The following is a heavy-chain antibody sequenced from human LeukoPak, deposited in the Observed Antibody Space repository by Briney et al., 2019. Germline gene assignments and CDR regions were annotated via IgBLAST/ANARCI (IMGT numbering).Heavy chain of an antibody. D-gene: IGHD3-22*01. CDR2: IYHSGST. CDR3: AREGYYYDSSGYYYC. CDR1: GYSISSGYH. V-gene: IGHV4-38-2*02. Sequence: PSETLSLTCTVSGYSISSGYHWGWIRQPPGKGLEWIGSIYHSGSTYYNPSLKSRVTISVDTSKNQFSLKLSSVTAADTAVYYCAREGYYYDSSGYYYCWGQGTLVTVSS. J-gene: IGHJ4*02.